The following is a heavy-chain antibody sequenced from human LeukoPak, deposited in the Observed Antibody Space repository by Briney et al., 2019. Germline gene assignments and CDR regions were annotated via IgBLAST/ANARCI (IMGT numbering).Heavy chain of an antibody. CDR2: IKVDGSDK. D-gene: IGHD3-10*01. CDR1: GFTFSSYW. J-gene: IGHJ4*02. CDR3: ARDRGYLSFDF. Sequence: PGGSLRLSCAASGFTFSSYWMTWVHQAPGKGLEWVSNIKVDGSDKYYVDSVKGRFTISRHNAKNSLYLQMNSLRAEDTAVYYCARDRGYLSFDFWGQASLVSVCS. V-gene: IGHV3-7*05.